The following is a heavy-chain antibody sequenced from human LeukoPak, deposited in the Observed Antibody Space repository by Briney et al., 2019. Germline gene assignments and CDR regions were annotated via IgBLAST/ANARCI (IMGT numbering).Heavy chain of an antibody. Sequence: GASVKVSCKASGYTFTGYYMHWVRQAPGQGLEWMGWINPNSGGTNYAQKFQGWVTMTRDTSISTAYMELSRLRSDDTAVYYCARGRDARTYYYGMDVWGQGTTVTVS. J-gene: IGHJ6*02. CDR1: GYTFTGYY. V-gene: IGHV1-2*04. CDR2: INPNSGGT. CDR3: ARGRDARTYYYGMDV.